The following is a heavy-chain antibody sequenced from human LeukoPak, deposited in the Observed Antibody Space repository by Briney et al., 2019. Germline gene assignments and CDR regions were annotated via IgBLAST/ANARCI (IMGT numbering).Heavy chain of an antibody. CDR2: IYPGDSDT. CDR1: GSSFTSYW. D-gene: IGHD4-23*01. Sequence: GGSPQISRKGSGSSFTSYWIGWGRPVPGKGLEWRGIIYPGDSDTRYSPSFQGQVTISADKSISTAYLQWSSLKASDTAMYYCARLYDYGGGGYMDVWGKGTTATVSS. CDR3: ARLYDYGGGGYMDV. V-gene: IGHV5-51*01. J-gene: IGHJ6*03.